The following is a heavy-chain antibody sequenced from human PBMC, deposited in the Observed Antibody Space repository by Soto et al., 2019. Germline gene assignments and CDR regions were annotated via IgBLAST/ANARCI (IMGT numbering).Heavy chain of an antibody. CDR1: GFTFSSYG. J-gene: IGHJ4*02. D-gene: IGHD3-22*01. CDR3: AKEDYYDSSGYYLRGGYFDY. V-gene: IGHV3-30*18. Sequence: ESGGGVVQPGRSLRLSCAASGFTFSSYGMHWVRQAPGKGLEWVAVISYDGSNKYYADSVKGRFTISRDNSKNTLYLQMNSLRAEDTAVYYCAKEDYYDSSGYYLRGGYFDYWGQGTLVTVSS. CDR2: ISYDGSNK.